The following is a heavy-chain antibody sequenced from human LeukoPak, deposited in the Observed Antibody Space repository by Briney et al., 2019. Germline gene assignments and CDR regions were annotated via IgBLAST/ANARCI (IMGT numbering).Heavy chain of an antibody. Sequence: ASVMVSCKASGYTFTRYYMHWVRQAPGQGLEWMGMINPSGGDTTYAQKLQGRVTMTRDTSTSTVYMELSSLRSEDTAVYYCARENGGEDYWGQGTLVTVSS. V-gene: IGHV1-46*01. J-gene: IGHJ4*02. CDR2: INPSGGDT. CDR3: ARENGGEDY. CDR1: GYTFTRYY. D-gene: IGHD2-21*01.